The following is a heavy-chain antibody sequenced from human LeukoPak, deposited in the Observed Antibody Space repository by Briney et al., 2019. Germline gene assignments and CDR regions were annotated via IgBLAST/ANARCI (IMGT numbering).Heavy chain of an antibody. CDR1: GGSIRSYY. J-gene: IGHJ6*02. D-gene: IGHD3-10*01. CDR2: IYYSGST. CDR3: ARDNGEGNSGSYIGNYYYYGMDV. Sequence: PSETLSLTCIVSGGSIRSYYWSWIRQPPGKGLEWIGYIYYSGSTNYNPSLKSRVTISVDTSKNQFSLKLSSVTAADTAVYYCARDNGEGNSGSYIGNYYYYGMDVWGQGTTVTVSS. V-gene: IGHV4-59*01.